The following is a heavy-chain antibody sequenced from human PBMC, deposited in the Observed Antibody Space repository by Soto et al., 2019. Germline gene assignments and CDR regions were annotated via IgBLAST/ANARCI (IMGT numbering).Heavy chain of an antibody. CDR2: ISSSSSHI. V-gene: IGHV3-21*01. J-gene: IGHJ3*02. CDR3: ARERGDSFWSDAFDI. D-gene: IGHD2-15*01. CDR1: GFTFSSYN. Sequence: GGSLRLSCAASGFTFSSYNMNWVRQAPEKGLEWVSYISSSSSHIYYTDSVKGRFTISRDNAKNSLYLQMNSLRAEVTVVYFCARERGDSFWSDAFDIWGHGTMVTVSS.